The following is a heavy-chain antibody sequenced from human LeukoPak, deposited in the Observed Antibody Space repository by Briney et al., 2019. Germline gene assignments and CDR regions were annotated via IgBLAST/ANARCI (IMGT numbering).Heavy chain of an antibody. Sequence: SKTLSLTCTVSGGSVSSGSYYCSSIRQPAGRGLEWMGYIYYSGSTNYNPSLKSRVTISVDTSKNQFSLKLSSVTAADMSVYYCARGWLLWSGYYTPGEAFDIWGQGTMVTVSS. CDR3: ARGWLLWSGYYTPGEAFDI. V-gene: IGHV4-61*10. CDR2: IYYSGST. J-gene: IGHJ3*02. D-gene: IGHD3-3*01. CDR1: GGSVSSGSYY.